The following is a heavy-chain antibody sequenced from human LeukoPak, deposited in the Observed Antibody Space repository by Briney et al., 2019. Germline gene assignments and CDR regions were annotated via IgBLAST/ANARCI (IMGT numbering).Heavy chain of an antibody. Sequence: ASVKVSCKASGYTFTGYYMHWVRQAPGQGLEWMGWINPNSGGTNYAQKFQGRVTMTRDTSISTAYMELSRLRSDDTAVYYCARLNTAMVTGFDYWGQGTLVTVSS. CDR1: GYTFTGYY. D-gene: IGHD5-18*01. CDR2: INPNSGGT. J-gene: IGHJ4*02. V-gene: IGHV1-2*02. CDR3: ARLNTAMVTGFDY.